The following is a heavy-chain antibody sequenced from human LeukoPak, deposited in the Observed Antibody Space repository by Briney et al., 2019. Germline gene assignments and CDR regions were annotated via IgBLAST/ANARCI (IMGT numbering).Heavy chain of an antibody. D-gene: IGHD6-6*01. J-gene: IGHJ4*02. CDR2: IYYSGST. V-gene: IGHV4-59*01. CDR3: ARQEGSSSYQTGY. Sequence: SETLSLTCTVAGGSISSYYWSWIRQPPGKGLEWIGYIYYSGSTNYNPSLKRRVTISVETSKNQFSLKLSSVTAADTAVYYCARQEGSSSYQTGYWGQGTLVTVSS. CDR1: GGSISSYY.